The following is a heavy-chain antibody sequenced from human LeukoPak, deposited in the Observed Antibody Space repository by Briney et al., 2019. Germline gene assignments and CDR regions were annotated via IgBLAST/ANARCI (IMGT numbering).Heavy chain of an antibody. D-gene: IGHD5-12*01. CDR3: ARDSGYDWDLND. Sequence: SETLSLTCTVSGGSISSYYWSWIRQPPGKGLEWIGYIYYSGSTNYNPSLKSRVTISVDTSKNQFSLKLSSVTAADTAVYYCARDSGYDWDLNDWGQGTLVTVSS. V-gene: IGHV4-59*12. CDR1: GGSISSYY. J-gene: IGHJ4*02. CDR2: IYYSGST.